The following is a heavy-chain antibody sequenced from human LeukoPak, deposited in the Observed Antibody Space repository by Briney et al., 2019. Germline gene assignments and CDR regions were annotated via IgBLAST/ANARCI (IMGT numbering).Heavy chain of an antibody. Sequence: PSKTLSLTCNVSGASISSGDYYWSWIRQPPGKGLEWIGYISKSGGTYYNPSVSRRLTISRDTSKNQFSVRLSSVTAADTAVYYCARGGDIASSVGSHFDYWGQGSLVTVSS. V-gene: IGHV4-30-4*01. CDR1: GASISSGDYY. CDR3: ARGGDIASSVGSHFDY. CDR2: ISKSGGT. D-gene: IGHD5/OR15-5a*01. J-gene: IGHJ4*02.